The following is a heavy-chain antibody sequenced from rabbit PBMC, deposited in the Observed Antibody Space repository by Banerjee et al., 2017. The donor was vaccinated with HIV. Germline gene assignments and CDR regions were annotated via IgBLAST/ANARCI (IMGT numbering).Heavy chain of an antibody. CDR1: GFSFSSSYY. Sequence: QSLEESGGDLVKPGASLTLTCTASGFSFSSSYYGCWVRQAPGKGLEWIGCIFTGDGNTYYASWAKGRFTISKTSSTTVDLKMTSLTAADTATYFCARCPNVGYTGLIRLDLWGPGTLVTVS. J-gene: IGHJ3*01. V-gene: IGHV1S40*01. D-gene: IGHD4-2*01. CDR3: ARCPNVGYTGLIRLDL. CDR2: IFTGDGNT.